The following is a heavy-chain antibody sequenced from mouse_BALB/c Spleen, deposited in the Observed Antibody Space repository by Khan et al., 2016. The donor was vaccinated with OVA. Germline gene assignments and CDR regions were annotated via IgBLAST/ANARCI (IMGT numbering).Heavy chain of an antibody. CDR1: GYSITSEFA. CDR2: ISYSGNT. D-gene: IGHD2-4*01. V-gene: IGHV3-2*02. J-gene: IGHJ3*01. CDR3: ARKDYYDYDPFPY. Sequence: EVKLLESGPGLVKPSQSLSLTCTVTGYSITSEFAWNWIRQFPGNKLEWMGYISYSGNTRYNPSLKILISITRDTSRNQFFLQLNSVTTEDTATYYCARKDYYDYDPFPYWGQGTLVTVSA.